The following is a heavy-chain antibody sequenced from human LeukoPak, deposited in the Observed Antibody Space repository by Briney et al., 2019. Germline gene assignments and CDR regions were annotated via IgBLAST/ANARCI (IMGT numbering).Heavy chain of an antibody. D-gene: IGHD5-12*01. CDR2: ISDSGSTI. J-gene: IGHJ4*02. V-gene: IGHV3-48*03. CDR1: GFTFSPYA. CDR3: ARVGLSGYDCEFGY. Sequence: GGSLRLSCVASGFTFSPYAMNWVRQSPGKGLEWISYISDSGSTIYYADSVKGRFTISRDNAKNSLYLQMNSLRAEDTAVYYCARVGLSGYDCEFGYWGQGTLVTVSS.